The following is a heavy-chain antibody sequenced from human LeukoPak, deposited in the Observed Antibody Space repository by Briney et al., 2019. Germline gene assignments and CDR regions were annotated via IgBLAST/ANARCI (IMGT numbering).Heavy chain of an antibody. CDR2: IRSDGSIT. CDR3: ALFDY. J-gene: IGHJ4*02. CDR1: GFTFSTYD. Sequence: PGGSLRLSCAASGFTFSTYDIHWVRQAPGKGLEWVSFIRSDGSITYYGDSVKGRFTVSRDNSKNTLFLQMNSLRPEDSATYYCALFDYWGQGALVTVSS. V-gene: IGHV3-30*02.